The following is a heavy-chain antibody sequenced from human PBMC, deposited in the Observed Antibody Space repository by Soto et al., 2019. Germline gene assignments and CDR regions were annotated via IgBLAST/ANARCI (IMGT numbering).Heavy chain of an antibody. D-gene: IGHD3-22*01. CDR1: GDSVTISDYY. J-gene: IGHJ4*02. CDR3: AAHDSGGYYAEY. V-gene: IGHV4-39*01. Sequence: QLQLQESGPGLVKPSETLSLTCTVSGDSVTISDYYWGWIRQPPGKGLEWIGSIHYSGSTYYNPSPKRLVTIARETSKKEFLLKRIAVTAAGAAVYYCAAHDSGGYYAEYWGQGTLVTVSA. CDR2: IHYSGST.